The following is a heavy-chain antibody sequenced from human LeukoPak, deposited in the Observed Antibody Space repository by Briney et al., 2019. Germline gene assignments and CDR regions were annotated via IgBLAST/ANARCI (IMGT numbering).Heavy chain of an antibody. Sequence: SETLSLTCTVSGGSISSYYWSWIRQPPVKGLEWIGYIYYSGSTNYNPSLKSRVTISVDTSKNQFSLKLSSVTAADTAVYYCARHHSSGWYYFDYWGQGTLVTVSS. CDR3: ARHHSSGWYYFDY. CDR2: IYYSGST. D-gene: IGHD6-19*01. CDR1: GGSISSYY. J-gene: IGHJ4*02. V-gene: IGHV4-59*08.